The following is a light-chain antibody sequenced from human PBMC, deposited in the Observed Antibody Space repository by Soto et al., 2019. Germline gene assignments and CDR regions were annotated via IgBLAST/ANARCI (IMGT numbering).Light chain of an antibody. V-gene: IGKV1-5*02. J-gene: IGKJ1*01. CDR1: QSISNW. Sequence: IPLTQSPSTLPASVGDRVTLICRASQSISNWLSWYQQKPGTAPKLLIYHASILETAVPSRFSGNGSETEFTLTIISPQPVDFAYYYCQPYNSYSFGQGSRVEIK. CDR2: HAS. CDR3: QPYNSYS.